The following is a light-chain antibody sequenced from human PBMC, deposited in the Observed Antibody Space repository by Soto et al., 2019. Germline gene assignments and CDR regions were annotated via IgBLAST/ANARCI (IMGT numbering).Light chain of an antibody. V-gene: IGKV1-27*01. CDR3: QKYSSAPLT. CDR2: AAS. CDR1: QGIGIY. Sequence: DIQMTQSPSSLSASFGDRVTMTCRASQGIGIYLAWFQQRPGNTPKLLIYAASTLQSGVPSRFSGSGSGTDFTLTIRSLQPEDVAAYYCQKYSSAPLTFGGGTRVEIK. J-gene: IGKJ4*01.